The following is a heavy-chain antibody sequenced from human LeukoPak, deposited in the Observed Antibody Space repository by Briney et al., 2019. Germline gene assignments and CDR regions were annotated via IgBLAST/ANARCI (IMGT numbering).Heavy chain of an antibody. J-gene: IGHJ6*02. D-gene: IGHD3-3*01. V-gene: IGHV4-4*07. CDR2: FYPTGST. Sequence: PSETLSLTCTVSGGSISSFYWGWIRQPAGKGLEWIGRFYPTGSTNYNPSLKSRVTMSLDTSTNQLSLKLSSVTAADTAVYYCARDTRASANYYGMDVWGQGTTVTVSS. CDR1: GGSISSFY. CDR3: ARDTRASANYYGMDV.